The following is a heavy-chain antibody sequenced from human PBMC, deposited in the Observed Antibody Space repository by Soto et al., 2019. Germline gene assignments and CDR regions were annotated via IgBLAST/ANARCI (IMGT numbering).Heavy chain of an antibody. CDR2: IYPGESDP. D-gene: IGHD3-22*01. J-gene: IGHJ4*02. Sequence: PXESLKISCEGSGYTFTRYAIGWVRQMPGKGLEWMGIIYPGESDPRYSPSFQGQVTISADKSINTAYLQWGSLKASDTAIYYCARRAFIAEGYSPNYFDCWGQGNLVTVSS. V-gene: IGHV5-51*01. CDR1: GYTFTRYA. CDR3: ARRAFIAEGYSPNYFDC.